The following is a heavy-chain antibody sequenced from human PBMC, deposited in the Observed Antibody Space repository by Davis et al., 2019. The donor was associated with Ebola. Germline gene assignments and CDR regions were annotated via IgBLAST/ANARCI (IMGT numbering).Heavy chain of an antibody. V-gene: IGHV6-1*01. CDR2: TYYRSKWNF. Sequence: SQTLSLTYVISGDSVSSNSAAWNWIRQSPSRGLEWLGRTYYRSKWNFDYAESVKSRISINPDTSKNQFSLQLTSVTPEDTAVYYCARDPPYDQGYDYWGQGTLVTVSS. CDR3: ARDPPYDQGYDY. CDR1: GDSVSSNSAA. J-gene: IGHJ4*02. D-gene: IGHD3-22*01.